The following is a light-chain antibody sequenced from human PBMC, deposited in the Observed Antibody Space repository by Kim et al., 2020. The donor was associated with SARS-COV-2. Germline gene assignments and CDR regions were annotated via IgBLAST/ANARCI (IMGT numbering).Light chain of an antibody. J-gene: IGLJ1*01. CDR2: NTN. Sequence: QSVLTQPPSAYGTPGQRVTISCSGSSSNIGSNAVNWYQQLPGTAPRVLIYNTNQGPSGVPDRFSGSKSGTSASLAISGLQSDDESDYYCAAWDDSLNVYVFGTGTKVTVL. CDR1: SSNIGSNA. V-gene: IGLV1-44*01. CDR3: AAWDDSLNVYV.